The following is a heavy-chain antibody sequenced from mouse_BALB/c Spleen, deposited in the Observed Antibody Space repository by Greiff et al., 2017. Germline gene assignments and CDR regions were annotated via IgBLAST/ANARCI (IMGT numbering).Heavy chain of an antibody. Sequence: EVKLEESGPGLVKPSQSLSLTCSVTGYSITSGYYWNWIRQFPGNKLEWMGYISYDGSNNYNPSLKNRISITRDTSKNQFFLKLNSVTTEDTATYYCARNYGSSQKGYFDVWGAGTTVTVSS. CDR2: ISYDGSN. CDR3: ARNYGSSQKGYFDV. J-gene: IGHJ1*01. CDR1: GYSITSGYY. V-gene: IGHV3-6*02. D-gene: IGHD1-1*01.